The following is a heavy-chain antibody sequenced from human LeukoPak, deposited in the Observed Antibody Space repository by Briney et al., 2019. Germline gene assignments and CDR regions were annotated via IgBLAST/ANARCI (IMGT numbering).Heavy chain of an antibody. CDR3: AKPGYDTSGWFDS. Sequence: PGGSLRRSCAGYGFTVSSYARSWLRQAPGKGLEWFSDIGNSGGRIEYADSVKGRFTISRDNSRNTLVLQMNSLRVDDTAIYYCAKPGYDTSGWFDSWGQGTLVTVSS. J-gene: IGHJ5*01. D-gene: IGHD3-22*01. CDR1: GFTVSSYA. V-gene: IGHV3-23*01. CDR2: IGNSGGRI.